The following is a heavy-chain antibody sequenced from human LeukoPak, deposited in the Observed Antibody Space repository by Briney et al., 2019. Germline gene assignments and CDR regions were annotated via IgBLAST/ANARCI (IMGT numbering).Heavy chain of an antibody. CDR1: GFTFSSYG. CDR2: ISGSGGST. Sequence: GGSLRLSCAASGFTFSSYGMSWVRQAPGKGLEWVSAISGSGGSTYYADSVKGRFTISRHNSRNTLYLQMNSPRAEDTAVYYCAKVPDGGVWLDHYFDYWGQGTLVTVSS. CDR3: AKVPDGGVWLDHYFDY. V-gene: IGHV3-23*01. J-gene: IGHJ4*02. D-gene: IGHD2-8*02.